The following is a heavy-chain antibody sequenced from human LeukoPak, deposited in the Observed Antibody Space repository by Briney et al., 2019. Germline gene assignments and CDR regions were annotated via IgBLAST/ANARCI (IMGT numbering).Heavy chain of an antibody. D-gene: IGHD6-13*01. J-gene: IGHJ6*02. V-gene: IGHV1-46*01. Sequence: ASVKVSCMASGYTFTSYYMHWVRQAPGQGLEWMGIINPSGGSTSYAQKFQGRVTMTRDTSTSTVYMELSSLRSEDTAVYYCAIIAAAGRVNYYYGMDVWGQGTTVTVSS. CDR2: INPSGGST. CDR3: AIIAAAGRVNYYYGMDV. CDR1: GYTFTSYY.